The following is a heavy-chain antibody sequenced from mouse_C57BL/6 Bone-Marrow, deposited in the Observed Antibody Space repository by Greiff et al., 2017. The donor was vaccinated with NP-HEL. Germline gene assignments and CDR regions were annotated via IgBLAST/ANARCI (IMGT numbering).Heavy chain of an antibody. Sequence: EVMLVESGGDLVKPGGSLKLSCAASGFTFSSYGMSWVLQTPDKRLEWVATISSGGSYTYYPDSVKGRFTISRDNAKNTLYLQMSSLKSEDTAMYYCASPYDYDVAWFAYWGQGTLVTVSA. CDR1: GFTFSSYG. V-gene: IGHV5-6*02. D-gene: IGHD2-4*01. J-gene: IGHJ3*01. CDR3: ASPYDYDVAWFAY. CDR2: ISSGGSYT.